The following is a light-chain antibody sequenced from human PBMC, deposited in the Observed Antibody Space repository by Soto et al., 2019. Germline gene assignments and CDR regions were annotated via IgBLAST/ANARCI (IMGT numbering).Light chain of an antibody. CDR1: SSDVGSYNL. V-gene: IGLV2-14*02. J-gene: IGLJ1*01. Sequence: QSALPQPASVSGSPGQSITISCTGTSSDVGSYNLVSWYQQHPGTAPKFMIYDVSNRPSGVSNRFSGSKSGNTASLTISGLQAEDEADYYCSSYTTSNTRQIVFGTGTKVTVL. CDR2: DVS. CDR3: SSYTTSNTRQIV.